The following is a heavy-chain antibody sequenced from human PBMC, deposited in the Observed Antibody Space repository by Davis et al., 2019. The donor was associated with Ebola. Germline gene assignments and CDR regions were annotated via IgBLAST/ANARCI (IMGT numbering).Heavy chain of an antibody. V-gene: IGHV3-23*01. CDR3: AKVHPPTTVTTGWFDP. J-gene: IGHJ5*02. D-gene: IGHD4-17*01. CDR2: ISVRSIT. Sequence: GESLKISCAASGFIFSSYAMSWVRQAPGKGLEWVSSISVRSITYHADSVKGRFTISRGNSKNTLYLQMNSLRAEDTAVYYCAKVHPPTTVTTGWFDPWGQGTLVTVSS. CDR1: GFIFSSYA.